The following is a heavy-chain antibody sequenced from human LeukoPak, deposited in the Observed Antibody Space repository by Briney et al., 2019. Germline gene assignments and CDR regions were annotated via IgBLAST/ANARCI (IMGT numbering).Heavy chain of an antibody. CDR2: MNPNSGNT. V-gene: IGHV1-8*01. Sequence: GASVKVSCKASGYTFTSYDINWVRQATGQGLEWMGWMNPNSGNTGYAQKFQGRVTMTRNTSISTAYMELSSLRSEDTAVYYCAREARQQWLVGYHWFDPWGQGTLVTVSS. CDR3: AREARQQWLVGYHWFDP. CDR1: GYTFTSYD. D-gene: IGHD6-19*01. J-gene: IGHJ5*02.